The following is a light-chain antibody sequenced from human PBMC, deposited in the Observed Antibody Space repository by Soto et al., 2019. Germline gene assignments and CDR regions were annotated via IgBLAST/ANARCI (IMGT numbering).Light chain of an antibody. CDR2: DVS. CDR3: MQGIEGPWT. V-gene: IGKV2D-29*01. J-gene: IGKJ1*01. CDR1: QSLLYSDGKTY. Sequence: DIVMTQTPLSLSVTPGQPASISCTSSQSLLYSDGKTYLYWYLQKPGQPPQLLNFDVSNRFSGVPDRFSVSGSGTDFTLEISRVEAEDVGVYYCMQGIEGPWTFGQGTKVEIK.